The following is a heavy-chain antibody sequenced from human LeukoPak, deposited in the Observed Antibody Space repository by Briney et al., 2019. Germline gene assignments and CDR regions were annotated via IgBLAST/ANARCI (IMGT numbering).Heavy chain of an antibody. Sequence: GGSLRLSCAASGFTFSTYWMHWVRQAPGKGLVWVSRIDHDGINTYYADSVKGRFTISRDNAKNTLYLQMNSLRAEDTAVYYCAKDSLAIAVAGPSWFDPWGQGTLVTVSS. D-gene: IGHD6-19*01. V-gene: IGHV3-74*01. J-gene: IGHJ5*02. CDR3: AKDSLAIAVAGPSWFDP. CDR1: GFTFSTYW. CDR2: IDHDGINT.